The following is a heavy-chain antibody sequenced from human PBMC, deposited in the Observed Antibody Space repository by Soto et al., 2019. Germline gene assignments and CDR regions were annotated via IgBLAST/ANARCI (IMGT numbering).Heavy chain of an antibody. D-gene: IGHD1-1*01. J-gene: IGHJ4*02. CDR1: GFTFSSYA. CDR2: ISYDGSNK. V-gene: IGHV3-30-3*01. Sequence: QVQLVESGGGVVQPGRSLRLSCAASGFTFSSYAMHWVRQAPGKGLEWVAVISYDGSNKYYADSVKGRFTISRDNSKNTLYLQMNSLRAEDTAVYYCASDTGTEYWGQGTLVTVSS. CDR3: ASDTGTEY.